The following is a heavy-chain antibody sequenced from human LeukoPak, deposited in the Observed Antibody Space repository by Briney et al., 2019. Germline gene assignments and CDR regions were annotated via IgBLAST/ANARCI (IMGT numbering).Heavy chain of an antibody. V-gene: IGHV4-39*07. CDR1: GGSISSSSYY. CDR3: ARSSPSRRWGIDY. CDR2: INHSGST. J-gene: IGHJ4*02. Sequence: SETLSLTCTVSGGSISSSSYYWGWIRQAPGKGLEWIGEINHSGSTNYNPSLKSRVTISVDTSKNQFSLKLSSVTAADTAVYYCARSSPSRRWGIDYWGQGTLVTVSS. D-gene: IGHD3-16*01.